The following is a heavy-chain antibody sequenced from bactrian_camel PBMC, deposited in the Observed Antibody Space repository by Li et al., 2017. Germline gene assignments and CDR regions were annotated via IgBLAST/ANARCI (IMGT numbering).Heavy chain of an antibody. V-gene: IGHV3S63*01. CDR2: IYTGGGQT. CDR1: VSYVAYNC. D-gene: IGHD7*01. J-gene: IGHJ4*01. CDR3: AAGDHACYANWPLWEYSY. Sequence: VQLVESGGGSVQAGGSLRLSCAARVSYVAYNCMGWFRQAPGQEREEVASIYTGGGQTYYGNSVKGRFTLSHDNAKSTVYLQLNSLKPEDSAMYYCAAGDHACYANWPLWEYSYRGQGTQVTVSS.